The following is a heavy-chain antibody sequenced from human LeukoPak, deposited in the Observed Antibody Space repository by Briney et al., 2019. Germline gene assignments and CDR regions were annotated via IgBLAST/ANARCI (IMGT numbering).Heavy chain of an antibody. D-gene: IGHD6-19*01. J-gene: IGHJ4*02. CDR3: AKILYSSNIDY. Sequence: SETLSLTCTVSGGSISSGSYYWSWVRQPAGKGLEWIGRIYTSGSTNYNPSFKSRVTISVDTSKNQFSLRLSSVTAADTAVYYCAKILYSSNIDYWGQGTLVTVSS. V-gene: IGHV4-61*02. CDR1: GGSISSGSYY. CDR2: IYTSGST.